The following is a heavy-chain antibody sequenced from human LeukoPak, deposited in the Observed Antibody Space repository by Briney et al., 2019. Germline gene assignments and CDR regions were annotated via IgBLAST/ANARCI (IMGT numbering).Heavy chain of an antibody. Sequence: SETLSLTCTVSGYSISSGYYWGWIRQPPGKGLEWIGSIYHSGSTYYNPSLKSRVTISVDTSKNQFSLKLSSVTAADTAVYYCARVLYGYGDYWGQGTLVTVSS. CDR2: IYHSGST. V-gene: IGHV4-38-2*02. J-gene: IGHJ4*02. D-gene: IGHD5-18*01. CDR3: ARVLYGYGDY. CDR1: GYSISSGYY.